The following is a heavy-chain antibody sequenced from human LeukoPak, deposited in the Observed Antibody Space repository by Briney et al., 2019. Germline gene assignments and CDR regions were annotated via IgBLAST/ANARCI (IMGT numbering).Heavy chain of an antibody. J-gene: IGHJ4*02. CDR3: ARLQNTYYYGSGSFALDY. D-gene: IGHD3-10*01. V-gene: IGHV4-39*01. CDR1: GGSISSSSYY. CDR2: IYYSGST. Sequence: SETLSLTCTVSGGSISSSSYYWGWIRQPPGKGLEWIGSIYYSGSTYYNPSLKSRVTISVDTSKNQFSLKLSSVTAADTAVYYCARLQNTYYYGSGSFALDYWGQGTLVTVSS.